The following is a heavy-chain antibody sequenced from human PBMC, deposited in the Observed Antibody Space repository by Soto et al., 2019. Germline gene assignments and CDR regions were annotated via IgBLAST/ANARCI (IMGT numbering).Heavy chain of an antibody. V-gene: IGHV2-5*01. CDR1: GFSLTTSGVG. Sequence: GSGPTLVNPTQTLTLTCTFSGFSLTTSGVGVGWIRQPPGKALEWLALIYWNDVKRYSPSLKSSLTITKDTSKNQVVLTMTNMDPVDTATYYCEHSAIYISTWFSFDQWGQGTLVTVSS. J-gene: IGHJ4*02. CDR2: IYWNDVK. CDR3: EHSAIYISTWFSFDQ. D-gene: IGHD2-2*01.